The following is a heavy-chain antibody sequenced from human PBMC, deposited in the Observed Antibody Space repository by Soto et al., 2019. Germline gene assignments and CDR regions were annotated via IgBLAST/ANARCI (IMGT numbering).Heavy chain of an antibody. CDR3: ASCIAAAGTDGYYYYGMDV. CDR1: GFTVSSNY. Sequence: EVQLVESGGGLVQPGGPLRLSCAASGFTVSSNYMSWVRQAPGKGLEWVSVIYSGGSTYYADSVKGRFTISRHNSKNTLYLQMNSLRAEDTAVYYCASCIAAAGTDGYYYYGMDVWGQGTTVTVSS. CDR2: IYSGGST. D-gene: IGHD6-13*01. J-gene: IGHJ6*02. V-gene: IGHV3-53*04.